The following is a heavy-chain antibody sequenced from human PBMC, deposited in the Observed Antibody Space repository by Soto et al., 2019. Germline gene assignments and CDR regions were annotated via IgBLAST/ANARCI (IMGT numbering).Heavy chain of an antibody. Sequence: SETLSLTCTVSGGSISSYYWSWIRQPPGKGLEWIGYIYYSGSTNYNPSLKSRVTISVDTSKNQFSLKLSSVTAADTAVYYFARIIYDFWSGYYLNWFDPWGQGPLVTVSS. CDR2: IYYSGST. J-gene: IGHJ5*02. D-gene: IGHD3-3*01. CDR3: ARIIYDFWSGYYLNWFDP. CDR1: GGSISSYY. V-gene: IGHV4-59*01.